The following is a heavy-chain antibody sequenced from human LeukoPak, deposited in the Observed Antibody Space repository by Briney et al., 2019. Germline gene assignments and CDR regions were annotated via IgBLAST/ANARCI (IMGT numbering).Heavy chain of an antibody. J-gene: IGHJ4*02. V-gene: IGHV4-59*11. CDR2: IYYSGST. CDR3: ARGAQLAVPDPFDS. CDR1: GGSLRSHY. D-gene: IGHD6-19*01. Sequence: SETLSLTCTLSGGSLRSHYWSWIRQPPGKALEWLGHIYYSGSTTYSPSLKSRLTISVDTSRNQFSLSLISVTAADTAVYYCARGAQLAVPDPFDSWGQGTLVTVSS.